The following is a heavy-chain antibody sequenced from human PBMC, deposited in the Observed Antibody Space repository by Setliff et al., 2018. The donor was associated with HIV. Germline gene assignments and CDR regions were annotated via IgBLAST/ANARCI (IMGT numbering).Heavy chain of an antibody. CDR3: ARDGRDVHY. CDR1: GYYIRSGYY. CDR2: IHHSGSP. J-gene: IGHJ4*02. V-gene: IGHV4-38-2*02. Sequence: PSETLSLTCAVSGYYIRSGYYWGWIRQPPGKGLEWIGTIHHSGSPYYSPSLKSRLSMSVDTSKNQFSLKLTSVTAADTAVYYCARDGRDVHYWGQGTLVTVSS.